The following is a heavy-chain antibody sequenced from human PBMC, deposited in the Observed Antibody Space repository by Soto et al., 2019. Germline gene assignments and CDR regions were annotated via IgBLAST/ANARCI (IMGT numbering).Heavy chain of an antibody. D-gene: IGHD2-15*01. V-gene: IGHV3-9*01. CDR3: AQDGRTGIRSYYYYYYMDV. CDR2: INWNSGSI. Sequence: EVQLVESGGGLVQPGRSLRLSCAASGFTFNDHAMHWVRQAPGKGLEWVSGINWNSGSIAYADSVKGRFTISRDNAKNSLYLQMNSLRSEDTALYYCAQDGRTGIRSYYYYYYMDVWGKGTTVTVSS. CDR1: GFTFNDHA. J-gene: IGHJ6*03.